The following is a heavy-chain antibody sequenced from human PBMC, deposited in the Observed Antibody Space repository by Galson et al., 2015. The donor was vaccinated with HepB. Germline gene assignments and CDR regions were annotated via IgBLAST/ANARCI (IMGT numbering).Heavy chain of an antibody. CDR3: GCMRLPNYGVDV. CDR2: FDWDGAT. V-gene: IGHV2-70*11. J-gene: IGHJ6*02. Sequence: PALVKPTQTLTLTCTFSGFSLNTRGIFMGWFRQPPGKALEWLARFDWDGATYYNTSLKARLTVSKDTSRNQVVPTMANVAPEDTGTYYCGCMRLPNYGVDVWGPGTTVIVSS. CDR1: GFSLNTRGIF.